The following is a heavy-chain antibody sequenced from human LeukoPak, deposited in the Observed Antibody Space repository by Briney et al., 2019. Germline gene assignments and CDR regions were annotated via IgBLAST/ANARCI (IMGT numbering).Heavy chain of an antibody. CDR2: LSTYNDNT. J-gene: IGHJ5*02. V-gene: IGHV1-18*01. D-gene: IGHD3-22*01. CDR1: GYTFTKYG. Sequence: ASVKVSCKLSGYTFTKYGIIWGRQAPGQGLEWMGWLSTYNDNTNYAQNLQGRVTMTKDTSTSTAYMELRSLRSDDTAVYYCAREFDYYEDSGYSEDLWGQGTLVTVSS. CDR3: AREFDYYEDSGYSEDL.